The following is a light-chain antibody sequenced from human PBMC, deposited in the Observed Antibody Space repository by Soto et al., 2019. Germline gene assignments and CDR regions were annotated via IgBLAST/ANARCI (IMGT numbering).Light chain of an antibody. Sequence: EIVLTQSPAPLSVSPGERAIVYERPSQRISRNLAWYQQKPGQAPRLLIYDASTRATAIPARFSGSGSETEFTLTISSLQSEDSAVYYCQQYNNWPQTFGQGTKVDIK. J-gene: IGKJ1*01. V-gene: IGKV3-15*01. CDR2: DAS. CDR1: QRISRN. CDR3: QQYNNWPQT.